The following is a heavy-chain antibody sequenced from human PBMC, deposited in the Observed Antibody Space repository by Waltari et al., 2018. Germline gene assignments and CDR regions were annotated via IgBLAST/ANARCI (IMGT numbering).Heavy chain of an antibody. V-gene: IGHV1-2*06. J-gene: IGHJ4*02. Sequence: QVQLVQSGAEVKKPGASVKVSCKASGYTFTGYYMHWVRQAPGQGLEWMGRINPNSGGTNYAQKFQGRVTMTRDTSISTAYMELSRLRSDDTAVYYCARPGSRFHYSSSSATLFDYWGQGTLVTVSS. CDR2: INPNSGGT. CDR1: GYTFTGYY. CDR3: ARPGSRFHYSSSSATLFDY. D-gene: IGHD6-13*01.